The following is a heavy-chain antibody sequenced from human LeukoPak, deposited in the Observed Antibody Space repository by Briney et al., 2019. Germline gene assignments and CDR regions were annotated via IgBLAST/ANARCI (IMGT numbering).Heavy chain of an antibody. CDR3: ARVSGYDWESFYDY. CDR1: GGSVSTYY. J-gene: IGHJ4*02. D-gene: IGHD5-12*01. CDR2: IYYSGST. Sequence: SETLSLTCTVSGGSVSTYYWSWIRQPPGKGLEWIGYIYYSGSTNYNPSLKSRVTISVDTSKNQFSLKLSSVTAADTAVYYCARVSGYDWESFYDYWGQGTLVTVSS. V-gene: IGHV4-59*02.